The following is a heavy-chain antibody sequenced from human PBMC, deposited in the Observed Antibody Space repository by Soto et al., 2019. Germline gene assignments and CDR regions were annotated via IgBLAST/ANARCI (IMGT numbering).Heavy chain of an antibody. J-gene: IGHJ6*02. CDR3: ARVGGGVVVVPAAPYYYGMDV. CDR1: GYTFTSYG. Sequence: QVQLVQSGAEVKKPGASVKVSCKASGYTFTSYGISWVRQAPGQGLEWMGWISAYNGNTNYAQKLQGRVTMTTDTSTSTAYMELRSLRSDDTAVYYCARVGGGVVVVPAAPYYYGMDVWGQGTTVTVSS. V-gene: IGHV1-18*01. D-gene: IGHD2-2*01. CDR2: ISAYNGNT.